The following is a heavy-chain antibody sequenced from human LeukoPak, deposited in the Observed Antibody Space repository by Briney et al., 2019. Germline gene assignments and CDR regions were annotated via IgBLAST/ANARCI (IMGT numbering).Heavy chain of an antibody. V-gene: IGHV3-11*01. Sequence: PGGSLRPSCAASGFTFSDYYMNWLRQAPGRGLEWVSYISNSGSAKYYADSVKGRFTISRDNAKNSVYLEMNSLRAEDTAVYYCARGGNWNDEGKLEFDPWGQGTLVTVSS. CDR3: ARGGNWNDEGKLEFDP. CDR1: GFTFSDYY. J-gene: IGHJ5*02. CDR2: ISNSGSAK. D-gene: IGHD1-1*01.